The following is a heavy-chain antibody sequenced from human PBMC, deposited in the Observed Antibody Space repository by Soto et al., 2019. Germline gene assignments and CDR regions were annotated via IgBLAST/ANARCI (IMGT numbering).Heavy chain of an antibody. D-gene: IGHD4-4*01. V-gene: IGHV1-2*02. CDR2: INPKSGGT. Sequence: EASVKVSCKASGYTFTCHYLNWVRQAPGQGLEWMGWINPKSGGTDYAQKFQGRVTMTRDTSISTAYMELSRLTSDDTAVYYCARDLLTTDTVDYWGQGTLVTVS. CDR1: GYTFTCHY. CDR3: ARDLLTTDTVDY. J-gene: IGHJ4*02.